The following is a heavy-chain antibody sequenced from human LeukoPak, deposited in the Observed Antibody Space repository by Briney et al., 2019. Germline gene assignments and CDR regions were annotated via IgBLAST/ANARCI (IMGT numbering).Heavy chain of an antibody. Sequence: GGSLRLSCAASGFTFSSYGMHWVRQAPGKGLEWVAVISYDGSNKYYADSVKGRFTISRDNSKNTLYLQMNSLRAEDTAVYYCAKYSSAWNEDYWGQGTLVTVSS. CDR3: AKYSSAWNEDY. D-gene: IGHD6-19*01. CDR2: ISYDGSNK. V-gene: IGHV3-30*18. J-gene: IGHJ4*02. CDR1: GFTFSSYG.